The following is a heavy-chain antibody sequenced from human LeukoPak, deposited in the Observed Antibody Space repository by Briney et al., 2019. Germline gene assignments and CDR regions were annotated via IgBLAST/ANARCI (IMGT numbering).Heavy chain of an antibody. CDR2: INPNSGGT. CDR1: GYTFTGYY. D-gene: IGHD3-10*01. J-gene: IGHJ5*02. V-gene: IGHV1-2*02. CDR3: ARAISRMAVRPPLRSSFDP. Sequence: ASVKVSCKASGYTFTGYYMHWVRQAPGQGLEWMGWINPNSGGTNYAQKFQGRVTMTRDTSISTAYMELSRLRSDDTAVYYCARAISRMAVRPPLRSSFDPWGQGTLVTVSS.